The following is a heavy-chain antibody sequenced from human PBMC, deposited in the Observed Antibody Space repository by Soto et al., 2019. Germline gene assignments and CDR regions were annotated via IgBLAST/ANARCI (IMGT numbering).Heavy chain of an antibody. D-gene: IGHD3-9*01. CDR2: MNPNSGNT. CDR3: ARSKGIRYFDRLLSC. Sequence: GASVKVSCKASGYTFTSYDINWVRQATGQGLEWMGWMNPNSGNTGYAQKFQGRVTMTRNTSISTAYMELSSLRSEDTAVYYCARSKGIRYFDRLLSCWGQGTRVTVSS. J-gene: IGHJ1*01. V-gene: IGHV1-8*01. CDR1: GYTFTSYD.